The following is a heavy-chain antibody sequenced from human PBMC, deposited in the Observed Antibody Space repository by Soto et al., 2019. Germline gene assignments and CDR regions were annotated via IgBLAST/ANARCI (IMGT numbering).Heavy chain of an antibody. D-gene: IGHD2-2*01. CDR2: ISYSGST. V-gene: IGHV4-59*01. Sequence: SSVTLSLTCSIAGGSISSYYWNWVRQAPGKGLEWIGFISYSGSTNYNPAPTSRVTISVDTSKDQISLRLNSVTAADTAVYYCARVQSTSWGHYYAVDVWGQGTTVTVSS. CDR1: GGSISSYY. J-gene: IGHJ6*01. CDR3: ARVQSTSWGHYYAVDV.